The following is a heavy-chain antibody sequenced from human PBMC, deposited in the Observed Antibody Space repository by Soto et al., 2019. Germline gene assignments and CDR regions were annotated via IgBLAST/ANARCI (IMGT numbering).Heavy chain of an antibody. CDR1: VLTFSSFG. Sequence: LRLSFAASVLTFSSFGMHWVRQAPGKGLEWVAVISYDGNNKYYSDSVKGRFTISRDNSKNTLYLQLNGLKPEDTAVYYCAKDRYSSGANYFDYWGQGTLVTVSS. CDR3: AKDRYSSGANYFDY. V-gene: IGHV3-30*18. CDR2: ISYDGNNK. D-gene: IGHD6-19*01. J-gene: IGHJ4*02.